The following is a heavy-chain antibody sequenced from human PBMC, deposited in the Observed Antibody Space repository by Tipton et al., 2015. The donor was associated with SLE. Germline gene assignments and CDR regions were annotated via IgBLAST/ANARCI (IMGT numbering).Heavy chain of an antibody. V-gene: IGHV3-30*04. D-gene: IGHD1-26*01. CDR2: ISFDGSNT. J-gene: IGHJ4*02. CDR3: AGELLDYFDY. Sequence: SLRLSCAASGFTFNSYSMHWVRQAPGKGLEWVALISFDGSNTYYADSMKGRFTISRDNSKNTLYLQMNSLRAEDTAVYSCAGELLDYFDYWGQGTPVTVSS. CDR1: GFTFNSYS.